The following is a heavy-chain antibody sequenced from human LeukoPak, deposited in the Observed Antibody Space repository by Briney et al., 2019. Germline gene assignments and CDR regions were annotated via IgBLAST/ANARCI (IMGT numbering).Heavy chain of an antibody. J-gene: IGHJ4*02. CDR1: GFTFDDYG. Sequence: GGSLRLSCAASGFTFDDYGMSWVRQAPGKGLEWVSGINWNGGSTGYADSVKGRFTISRDNAKNSLYLQMNSLRAEDTALYYCARVEEYCSSTSCPNDYWGQGTLVTVSS. CDR3: ARVEEYCSSTSCPNDY. CDR2: INWNGGST. D-gene: IGHD2-2*01. V-gene: IGHV3-20*04.